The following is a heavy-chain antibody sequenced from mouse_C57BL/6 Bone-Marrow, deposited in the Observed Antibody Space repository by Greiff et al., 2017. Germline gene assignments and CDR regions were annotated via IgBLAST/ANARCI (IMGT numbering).Heavy chain of an antibody. V-gene: IGHV5-9-1*02. CDR3: TRETVAWFAY. Sequence: EVQRVESGEGLVKPGGSLKLSCAASGFTFSSYAMSWVRQTPEKRLEWVAYISSGGDYIYYADTVKGRFTISRDNARNTLYLQMSSLKSEDTAMYYCTRETVAWFAYWGQGTLVTVSA. J-gene: IGHJ3*01. CDR1: GFTFSSYA. CDR2: ISSGGDYI. D-gene: IGHD1-1*01.